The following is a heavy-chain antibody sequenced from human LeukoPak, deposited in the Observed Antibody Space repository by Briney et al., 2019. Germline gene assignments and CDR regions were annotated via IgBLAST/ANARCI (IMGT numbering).Heavy chain of an antibody. V-gene: IGHV3-21*01. J-gene: IGHJ4*02. CDR1: EFTFSDYG. Sequence: GGSLRLSCAASEFTFSDYGMHWVRQAPGKGLEWVSSISSSSSCIYYADSVKGRFTISRDNAKNSLYLQMNSLRAEDTAVYYCARAPSRSGPFDYWGQGTLVTVSS. CDR2: ISSSSSCI. D-gene: IGHD2-15*01. CDR3: ARAPSRSGPFDY.